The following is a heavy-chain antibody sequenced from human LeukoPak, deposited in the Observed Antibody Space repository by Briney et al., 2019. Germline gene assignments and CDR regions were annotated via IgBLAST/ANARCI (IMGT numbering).Heavy chain of an antibody. V-gene: IGHV3-48*01. J-gene: IGHJ3*02. CDR2: ISSSSSTI. D-gene: IGHD1-26*01. CDR1: GFTFSSYS. CDR3: ASKRGHSGSLRDAFDI. Sequence: PGGSLRLSCAASGFTFSSYSMNWVRQAPGKGLEWISYISSSSSTIYSADSVKGRFTISRENVKNSLYLQMNSLRAEDTAVYYCASKRGHSGSLRDAFDIWGQGTMVTVSS.